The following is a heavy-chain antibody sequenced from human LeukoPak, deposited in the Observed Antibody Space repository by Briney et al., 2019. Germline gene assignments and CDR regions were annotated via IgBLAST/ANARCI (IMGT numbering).Heavy chain of an antibody. D-gene: IGHD3/OR15-3a*01. Sequence: SVKVSCKVSGYTLTELSMHWVRQAPGKGLEWMGGFDPEDGETIYAQKFQGRVTMTEDTSTDTAYMELSSLRSEDTAVYYCATEGLRTGSSPYYIDYWGQGTLVTVSS. CDR3: ATEGLRTGSSPYYIDY. CDR1: GYTLTELS. CDR2: FDPEDGET. V-gene: IGHV1-24*01. J-gene: IGHJ4*02.